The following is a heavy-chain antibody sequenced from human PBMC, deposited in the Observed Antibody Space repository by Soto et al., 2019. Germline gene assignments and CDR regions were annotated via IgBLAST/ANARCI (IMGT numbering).Heavy chain of an antibody. CDR2: IFYTGTT. CDR1: GGSISYNSYY. D-gene: IGHD2-2*01. V-gene: IGHV4-39*02. Sequence: SETLSLTCSVSGGSISYNSYYLGWIRQPPGKGLEWVGGIFYTGTTYYSPSLKDRVTISVDTSKNSFSLNLTSVTAADTAVYFCARLVVGPPVANAWGQGTLVTISS. J-gene: IGHJ5*02. CDR3: ARLVVGPPVANA.